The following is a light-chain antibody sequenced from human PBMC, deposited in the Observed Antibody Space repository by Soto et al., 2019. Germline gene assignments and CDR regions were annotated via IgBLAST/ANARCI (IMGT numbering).Light chain of an antibody. CDR3: SSYTSSSTLGV. J-gene: IGLJ2*01. V-gene: IGLV2-14*03. CDR1: SSDVGGYNY. Sequence: QSALTQPASVSGSPGQSITISCTGTSSDVGGYNYVSWYQQHPGKAPKLMIYDVSNRPSGVSNRFSGSKSGNTASLTISGLQAEDEAYYYCSSYTSSSTLGVFGGGTKVTVL. CDR2: DVS.